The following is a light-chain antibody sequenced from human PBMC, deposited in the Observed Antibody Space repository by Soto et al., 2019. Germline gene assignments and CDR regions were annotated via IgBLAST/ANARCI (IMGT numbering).Light chain of an antibody. J-gene: IGKJ1*01. CDR2: GAA. V-gene: IGKV3-15*01. Sequence: EIVMTQSPATLSVSPGERVTLSCRASQNIRSDLAWYQQKPGQAPRLLMYGAAIRATGIPARFSGSGSGTDFTLTISSLQSEDLAVYYCQQYINWTFGQGTKIEIK. CDR3: QQYINWT. CDR1: QNIRSD.